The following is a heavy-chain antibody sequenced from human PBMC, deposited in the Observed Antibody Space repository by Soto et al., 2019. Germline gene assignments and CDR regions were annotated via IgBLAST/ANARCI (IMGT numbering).Heavy chain of an antibody. CDR1: GFSRNTSGVG. CDR2: IYWTDDK. D-gene: IGHD4-17*01. V-gene: IGHV2-5*01. Sequence: QITLKESGPTLVKPTQTLTLTCTFSGFSRNTSGVGVGWVRQPPGRALEWLAVIYWTDDKRYSPSLKSRLSITKDTSKNQVVLTMTNMDPMDTAIFFCAHKLPVTTSAFDIWGQGTMVTVSS. CDR3: AHKLPVTTSAFDI. J-gene: IGHJ3*02.